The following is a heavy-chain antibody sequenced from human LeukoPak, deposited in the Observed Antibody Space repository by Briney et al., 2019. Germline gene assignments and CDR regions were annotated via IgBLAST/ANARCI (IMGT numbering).Heavy chain of an antibody. CDR3: AGVSIGITIPSEWFDP. CDR2: IYYSGNT. V-gene: IGHV4-39*07. Sequence: PSETLSLTCTVSDGSISSNSYYWGWIRQPPGKGLEWIANIYYSGNTYYNPSLKSRVTMSVDTSKNQFSLKLSSVTAADTAVYYCAGVSIGITIPSEWFDPWGQGTLVTVSS. D-gene: IGHD3-9*01. J-gene: IGHJ5*02. CDR1: DGSISSNSYY.